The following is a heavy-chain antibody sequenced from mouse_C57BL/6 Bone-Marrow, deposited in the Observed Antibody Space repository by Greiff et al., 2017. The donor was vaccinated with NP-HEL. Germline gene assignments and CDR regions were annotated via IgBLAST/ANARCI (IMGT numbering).Heavy chain of an antibody. V-gene: IGHV5-9-1*02. CDR2: ISSGGDYI. CDR3: TRDNYGSSDYFDY. J-gene: IGHJ2*01. Sequence: DVMLVESGEGLVKPGGSLKLSCAASGFTFSSYAMSWVRQTPEKRLEWVAYISSGGDYIYYADTVKGRFTISRDNARNTLYLQMSSLKSEDTAMYYCTRDNYGSSDYFDYWGQGTTLTVSS. CDR1: GFTFSSYA. D-gene: IGHD1-1*01.